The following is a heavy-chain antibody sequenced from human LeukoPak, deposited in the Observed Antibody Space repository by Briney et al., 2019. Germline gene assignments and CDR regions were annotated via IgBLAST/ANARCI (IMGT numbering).Heavy chain of an antibody. CDR3: ARDAEVVVAATAPGR. J-gene: IGHJ4*02. V-gene: IGHV3-30-3*01. Sequence: GRSLRLSCAAAGFTLSDYAMHWVRQAPGKGLEWVAVISYDGSNKYYADSVKGRFTISRDDSKNTLYLQMNSLRAEDTAVYYCARDAEVVVAATAPGRWGQGTLVTVSS. CDR2: ISYDGSNK. CDR1: GFTLSDYA. D-gene: IGHD2-15*01.